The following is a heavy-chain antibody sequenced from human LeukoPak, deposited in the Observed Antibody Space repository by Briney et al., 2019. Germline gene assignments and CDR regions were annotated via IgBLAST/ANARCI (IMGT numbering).Heavy chain of an antibody. D-gene: IGHD3-22*01. J-gene: IGHJ3*02. CDR1: GYTFTSYG. Sequence: ASVKVSCKASGYTFTSYGISWVRQAPGQGLEWMGWISAYNGNTNYAQKLQGRVTMTTDTSTSTAYMELRSLRSDDTAVYYCARGRPRITMIVVVTLDAFDIWGQGTMVTVSS. CDR3: ARGRPRITMIVVVTLDAFDI. V-gene: IGHV1-18*01. CDR2: ISAYNGNT.